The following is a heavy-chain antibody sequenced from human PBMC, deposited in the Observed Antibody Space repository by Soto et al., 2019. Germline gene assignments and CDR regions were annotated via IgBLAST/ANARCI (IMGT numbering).Heavy chain of an antibody. CDR1: GYTFTSYD. CDR3: ARRAETNGWNGFGADKYYFDF. J-gene: IGHJ4*02. CDR2: MNPNTGNS. V-gene: IGHV1-8*01. Sequence: VKVSCKASGYTFTSYDIYWVRQATGQGLEWMGWMNPNTGNSGYAQKFQGRVTMTSDTSISTAHMELSSLRSEDTAVYYCARRAETNGWNGFGADKYYFDFWGQGTLVTVSS. D-gene: IGHD1-1*01.